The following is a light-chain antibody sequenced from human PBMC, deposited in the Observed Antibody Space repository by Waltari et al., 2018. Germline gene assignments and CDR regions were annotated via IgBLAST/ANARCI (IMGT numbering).Light chain of an antibody. J-gene: IGKJ4*01. V-gene: IGKV3-11*01. CDR3: QQRASWPLT. CDR2: DAS. CDR1: QSILYS. Sequence: EIVLTQSPATLSLSPGERATLSCRASQSILYSLAWYQQKRGQAPRLLIFDASDRATGIPARFTASGSGTDFTLTISSLDPEDSAVYYCQQRASWPLTFGGGTTVEI.